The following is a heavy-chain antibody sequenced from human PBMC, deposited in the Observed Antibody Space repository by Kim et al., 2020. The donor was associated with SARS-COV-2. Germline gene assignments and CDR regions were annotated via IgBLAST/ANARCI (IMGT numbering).Heavy chain of an antibody. CDR1: GFTFDDYA. J-gene: IGHJ6*02. CDR2: ISWNSGSI. CDR3: AKDIMEESSGWTYYYGMDV. D-gene: IGHD6-19*01. Sequence: GGSLRLSCAASGFTFDDYAMHWVRQAPGKGLEWVSGISWNSGSIGYADAVKGRFTISRDNAKNSLYLQMNSLRAEDTALYYCAKDIMEESSGWTYYYGMDVWGQGTTVTVSS. V-gene: IGHV3-9*01.